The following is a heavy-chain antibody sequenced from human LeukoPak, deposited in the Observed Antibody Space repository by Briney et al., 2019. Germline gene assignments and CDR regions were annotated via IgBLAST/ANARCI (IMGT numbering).Heavy chain of an antibody. V-gene: IGHV3-48*03. D-gene: IGHD1-26*01. CDR3: ARDSASLYSGSYSDY. CDR1: GFTSSSYE. J-gene: IGHJ4*01. CDR2: ISSSGSTI. Sequence: GALRLSCPASGFTSSSYEMNWVPQAPGKGREWVSYISSSGSTIYYADSVKARFTISRDNAKNSLYLQMNSLRAEDTAVYYCARDSASLYSGSYSDYWGHGTLVTVSS.